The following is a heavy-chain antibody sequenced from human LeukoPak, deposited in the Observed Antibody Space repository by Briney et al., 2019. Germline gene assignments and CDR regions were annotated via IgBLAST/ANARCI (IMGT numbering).Heavy chain of an antibody. CDR3: ARWYSSGWYSDY. CDR1: EFSFSSHS. V-gene: IGHV3-21*06. Sequence: GGSLRLSCAASEFSFSSHSMNWVRQAPGKGLEWVSTINSSGDYTCYADSVKGRFTISRDNAKNTVYLQMNSLRAEDTAVYYCARWYSSGWYSDYWGQGTLVTVSS. J-gene: IGHJ4*02. D-gene: IGHD6-19*01. CDR2: INSSGDYT.